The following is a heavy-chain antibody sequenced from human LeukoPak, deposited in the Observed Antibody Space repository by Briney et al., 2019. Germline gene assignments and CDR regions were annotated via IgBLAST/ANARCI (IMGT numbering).Heavy chain of an antibody. CDR1: GYTFISYY. CDR3: ARAVKRYGDYSSASTSMGY. V-gene: IGHV1-46*01. CDR2: INPSGGST. J-gene: IGHJ4*02. Sequence: GASVKVSCKASGYTFISYYIHWVRQAPGQGLEWMGIINPSGGSTSYAQTFQGRVTMTRDMSTSTVYMELSSLRSEDTAVYYCARAVKRYGDYSSASTSMGYWGQGTLVTVSS. D-gene: IGHD4-17*01.